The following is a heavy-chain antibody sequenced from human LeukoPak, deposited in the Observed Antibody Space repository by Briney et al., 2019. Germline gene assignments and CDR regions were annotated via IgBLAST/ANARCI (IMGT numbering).Heavy chain of an antibody. D-gene: IGHD6-19*01. Sequence: QPGRSLRLSCAASGFTFSSYAMHWVRQAPGKGLEWVAVISYDGSNKYYADSVKGRFTISRDNSKNTLYLQMNSLRAEDTAVYYCARDEGRGRDRGAVAGLTDYWGQGTLVTVSS. CDR1: GFTFSSYA. CDR3: ARDEGRGRDRGAVAGLTDY. J-gene: IGHJ4*02. V-gene: IGHV3-30*04. CDR2: ISYDGSNK.